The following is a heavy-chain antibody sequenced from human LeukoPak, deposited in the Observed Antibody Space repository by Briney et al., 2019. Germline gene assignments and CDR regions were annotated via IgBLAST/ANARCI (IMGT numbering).Heavy chain of an antibody. Sequence: SETLSLTCSVSGVSASDGRYYWTWIRQHPGKGLEWIGYKYYSGSAKYNPSLKSRLTISIDTSKNQFSLQLSSVTAADTATYYCATPYCSSLSCLDVFNMWGQGTRVTVSS. CDR2: KYYSGSA. V-gene: IGHV4-31*03. CDR1: GVSASDGRYY. CDR3: ATPYCSSLSCLDVFNM. D-gene: IGHD2-2*01. J-gene: IGHJ3*02.